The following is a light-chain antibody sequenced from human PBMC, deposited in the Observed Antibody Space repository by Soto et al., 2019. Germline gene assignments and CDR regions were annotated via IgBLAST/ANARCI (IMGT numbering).Light chain of an antibody. CDR1: QSISSY. V-gene: IGKV1-9*01. Sequence: DLQITQSPSSLSSSVSDRVTITCGASQSISSYLNWYQQKPGKAPDLLIYSASTLQSGVPSRFSGSGSETEFSLTIRALQPEDFATYYCQQLSRYPLTFGGGTKVDIK. CDR3: QQLSRYPLT. J-gene: IGKJ4*01. CDR2: SAS.